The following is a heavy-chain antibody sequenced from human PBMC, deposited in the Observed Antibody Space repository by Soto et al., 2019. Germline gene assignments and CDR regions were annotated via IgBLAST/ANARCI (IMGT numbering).Heavy chain of an antibody. D-gene: IGHD4-17*01. V-gene: IGHV3-74*01. CDR2: MNSDGTSI. Sequence: PGGSLRLSCAASGFTFSSYSMYWVRQAPGKGLVWVSRMNSDGTSITYADSVKGRFTISRDNAKNTLYLQMNSLRVEDTAVYYCATSTVHNYWGQGTLVTVSS. J-gene: IGHJ4*02. CDR1: GFTFSSYS. CDR3: ATSTVHNY.